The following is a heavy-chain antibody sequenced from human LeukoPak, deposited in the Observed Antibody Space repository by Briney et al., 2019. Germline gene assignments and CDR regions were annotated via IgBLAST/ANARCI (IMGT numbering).Heavy chain of an antibody. J-gene: IGHJ4*02. CDR3: AREAYSGYDSRCFAY. CDR2: IIPIFGTA. Sequence: ASVKVSCKASGGTFSSYAISWVRQAPGQGLEWMGGIIPIFGTANYAQKFQGRVTITADESTSTAYMELSSLRSEDTAVYYCAREAYSGYDSRCFAYWGQGTLVTVSS. D-gene: IGHD5-12*01. CDR1: GGTFSSYA. V-gene: IGHV1-69*13.